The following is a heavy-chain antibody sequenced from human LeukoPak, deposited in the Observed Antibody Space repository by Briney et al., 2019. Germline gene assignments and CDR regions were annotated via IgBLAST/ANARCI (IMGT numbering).Heavy chain of an antibody. CDR1: GFTFSSYG. V-gene: IGHV3-7*01. J-gene: IGHJ3*01. D-gene: IGHD3-10*01. CDR3: ARKGNAFDF. Sequence: GGSLRLSCAASGFTFSSYGMHWVRQAPGKGLEWVANIKLDVSETYYVDSVRGRFTISRDNTKNSLYLQMDSLRAEDTAVYYCARKGNAFDFWGQGTMVTVSS. CDR2: IKLDVSET.